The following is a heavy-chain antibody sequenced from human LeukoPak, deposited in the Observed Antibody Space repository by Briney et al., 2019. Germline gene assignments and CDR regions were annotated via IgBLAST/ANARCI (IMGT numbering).Heavy chain of an antibody. Sequence: TLSLTCTVSGGSISSGGYYWNWIRQPAGKGLEWIGRIYTSGSTNYNPSLKSRVTISVDTSKNQFSLKLSSVTAADTAVYYCARAGSDYDSSGYVDYWGQGTLVTVSS. V-gene: IGHV4-61*02. CDR2: IYTSGST. CDR3: ARAGSDYDSSGYVDY. J-gene: IGHJ4*02. CDR1: GGSISSGGYY. D-gene: IGHD3-22*01.